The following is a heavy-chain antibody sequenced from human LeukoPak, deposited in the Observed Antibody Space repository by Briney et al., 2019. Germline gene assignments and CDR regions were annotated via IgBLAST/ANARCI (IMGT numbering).Heavy chain of an antibody. D-gene: IGHD3-22*01. CDR2: INPSGGST. Sequence: GASVKDSCKASGYTFTSYYMHWVRQAPGQGLEWMGIINPSGGSTSYAQKFQGRVTMTRDTSTSTVYMELSSLRSEDTAVCYCARETAGYYDSSGYLGYFQHWGQGTLVTVSS. CDR1: GYTFTSYY. CDR3: ARETAGYYDSSGYLGYFQH. V-gene: IGHV1-46*01. J-gene: IGHJ1*01.